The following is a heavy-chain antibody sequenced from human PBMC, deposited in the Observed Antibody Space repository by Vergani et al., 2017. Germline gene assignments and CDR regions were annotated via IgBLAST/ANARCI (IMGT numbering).Heavy chain of an antibody. J-gene: IGHJ6*02. D-gene: IGHD4-17*01. CDR3: ARHRGDYDRGGMDV. CDR2: IYHTGSA. V-gene: IGHV4-38-2*01. Sequence: QVQLQESGPGLVKPPGTLSLTCAVSGASISSTYYWGWIRQPPGKGLEWIGNIYHTGSAYYNPSLKSRVTISVDTSKNQFSLKLSSVTAADTAVYYCARHRGDYDRGGMDVWGQGTTVTVSS. CDR1: GASISSTYY.